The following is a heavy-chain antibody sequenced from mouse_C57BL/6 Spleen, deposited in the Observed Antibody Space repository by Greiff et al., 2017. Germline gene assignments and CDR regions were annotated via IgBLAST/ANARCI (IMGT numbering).Heavy chain of an antibody. Sequence: EVKVEESGGGLVKPGGSLKLSCAASGFTFSSYTMSWVRQTPEKRLEWVATISGGGGNTYYPDSVKGRFTISRDNAKNTLYLQMSSLRSEDTALYYCARHDYLDYWGQGTTLTVSS. J-gene: IGHJ2*01. V-gene: IGHV5-9*01. CDR1: GFTFSSYT. CDR3: ARHDYLDY. CDR2: ISGGGGNT.